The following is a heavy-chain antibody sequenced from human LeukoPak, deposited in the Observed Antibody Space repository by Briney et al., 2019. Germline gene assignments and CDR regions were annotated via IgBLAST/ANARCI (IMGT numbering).Heavy chain of an antibody. Sequence: SETLSLTCTVSGDPMSRYYWSWIRQPPGKGLEWIGYIYYSGSTNYNPSLKSRVTMSVDTSKNKFSLNLSSVTAAGTAVYYCARGGKYYDYVWGSYIFDYWGQGTLVTVSS. CDR3: ARGGKYYDYVWGSYIFDY. J-gene: IGHJ4*02. CDR2: IYYSGST. V-gene: IGHV4-59*01. CDR1: GDPMSRYY. D-gene: IGHD3-16*01.